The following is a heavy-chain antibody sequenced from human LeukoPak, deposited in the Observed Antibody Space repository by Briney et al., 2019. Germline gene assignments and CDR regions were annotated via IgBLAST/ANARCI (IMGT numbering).Heavy chain of an antibody. J-gene: IGHJ5*02. Sequence: SETLSLTCTVSVGSITSGDYYWSWIRQPPGKGLEWIGYIHYRGSTYYNPSLKSRVTISVDTSKNQFSLKLSSVTAADTAVYYCARAWYYDSSGYYFGPNWFDPWGQGTLVTVSS. CDR2: IHYRGST. V-gene: IGHV4-61*08. D-gene: IGHD3-22*01. CDR3: ARAWYYDSSGYYFGPNWFDP. CDR1: VGSITSGDYY.